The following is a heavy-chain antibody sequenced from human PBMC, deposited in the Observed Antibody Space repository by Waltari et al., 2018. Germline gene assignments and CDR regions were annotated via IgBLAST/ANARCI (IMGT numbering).Heavy chain of an antibody. J-gene: IGHJ6*02. D-gene: IGHD2-15*01. Sequence: QVQLQQWGAGLLQPSETLSLTCAVYGGSFSGYYWGWVRQPPGKGLEWSGENKQAGNRNNNPSLRGRVSLLVDTSKSQFSLKLDSVTAADTAVYFCVRLEDCSGPGGNCYSRDPFATDVWGQGTTVTVSS. CDR1: GGSFSGYY. CDR2: NKQAGNR. V-gene: IGHV4-34*02. CDR3: VRLEDCSGPGGNCYSRDPFATDV.